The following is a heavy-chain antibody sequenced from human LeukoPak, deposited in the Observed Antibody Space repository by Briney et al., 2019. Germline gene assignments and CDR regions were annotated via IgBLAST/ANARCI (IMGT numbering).Heavy chain of an antibody. D-gene: IGHD4-17*01. CDR1: GFTFSSYG. Sequence: GGSLRLSCAASGFTFSSYGMHWVRQAPGKGLEWVAVIWYDGSNKYYADSVKGRFTISRDNSKNTLYLQMNSLRAEDTAVYYCAKDQGTTVTSFDYWGQRTLVTVSS. J-gene: IGHJ4*02. V-gene: IGHV3-33*06. CDR2: IWYDGSNK. CDR3: AKDQGTTVTSFDY.